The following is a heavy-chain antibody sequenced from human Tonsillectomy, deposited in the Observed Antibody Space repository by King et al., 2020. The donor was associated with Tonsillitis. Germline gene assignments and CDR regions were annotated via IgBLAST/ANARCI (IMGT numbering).Heavy chain of an antibody. V-gene: IGHV1-69*12. J-gene: IGHJ3*02. CDR3: ARVMTTVVTPAAFDI. D-gene: IGHD4-23*01. CDR2: IFDTA. CDR1: GGTFSNYI. Sequence: QLVQSGAEVKKPGSSVKVSCKASGGTFSNYIITWVRQAPGQGLEWLGRIFDTANYAQKFQGRVTITADESTSTIYMELSGLRSEDTAVYYCARVMTTVVTPAAFDIWGQGTMVTVSS.